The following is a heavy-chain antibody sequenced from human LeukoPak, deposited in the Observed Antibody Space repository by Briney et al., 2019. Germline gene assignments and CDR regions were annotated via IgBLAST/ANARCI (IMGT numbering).Heavy chain of an antibody. CDR2: ISSSGSTI. Sequence: LSLTCAVYGGSFSGYYWSWIRQAPGKGLEWVSYISSSGSTIYYADSVKGRFTISRDNAKNSLYLQMNSLRAEDTAVYYCARGGKYSGYDLIQPIDYWGQGTLVTVSS. D-gene: IGHD5-12*01. J-gene: IGHJ4*02. V-gene: IGHV3-11*01. CDR3: ARGGKYSGYDLIQPIDY. CDR1: GGSFSGYY.